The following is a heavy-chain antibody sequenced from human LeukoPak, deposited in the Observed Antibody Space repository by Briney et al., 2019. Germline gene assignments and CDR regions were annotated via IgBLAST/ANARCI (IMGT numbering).Heavy chain of an antibody. V-gene: IGHV3-21*01. Sequence: GGSLRLSCAASRFTFSSHTMNWVRQAPGKGLEWVSSISSSSDYLYYADSVQGRFTISRDNAKNSLYLQMNSLRAEDTAVYYCARENWYKFDYWGQGTLVTVSS. CDR2: ISSSSDYL. CDR1: RFTFSSHT. J-gene: IGHJ4*02. CDR3: ARENWYKFDY. D-gene: IGHD1/OR15-1a*01.